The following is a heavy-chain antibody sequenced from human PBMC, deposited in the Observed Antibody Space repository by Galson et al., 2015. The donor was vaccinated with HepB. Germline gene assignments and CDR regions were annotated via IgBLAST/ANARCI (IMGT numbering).Heavy chain of an antibody. CDR3: ATEVDGYNLPSSFDP. V-gene: IGHV1-69*02. D-gene: IGHD5-24*01. Sequence: SVKVSCKASGGTFSSYTISWVRQAPGQGLEWMGRIIPILGIANYAQKFQGRVTITADKSTSTAYMELSSLRSEDTAVYYCATEVDGYNLPSSFDPWGQGTLVTVSS. CDR2: IIPILGIA. J-gene: IGHJ5*02. CDR1: GGTFSSYT.